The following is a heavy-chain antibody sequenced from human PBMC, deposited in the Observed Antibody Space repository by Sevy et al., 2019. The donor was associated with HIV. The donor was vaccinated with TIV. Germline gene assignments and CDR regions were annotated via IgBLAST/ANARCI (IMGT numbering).Heavy chain of an antibody. D-gene: IGHD2-15*01. CDR3: AKDSYYCSGGNCYTPYYNMDV. Sequence: GGSLRLSCAASGFTFSSYDMHWVRQAPGKGLEWVALISYDGSNKYYAESVKGRFTISRDNSKKTLNLQMNSLRAEDTAVNYCAKDSYYCSGGNCYTPYYNMDVWGQGTTVTVSS. V-gene: IGHV3-30*18. CDR2: ISYDGSNK. J-gene: IGHJ6*02. CDR1: GFTFSSYD.